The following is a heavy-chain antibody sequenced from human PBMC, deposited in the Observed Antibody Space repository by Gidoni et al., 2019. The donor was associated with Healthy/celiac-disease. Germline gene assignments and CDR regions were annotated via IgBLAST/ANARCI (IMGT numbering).Heavy chain of an antibody. CDR3: ARRYCSSTSCYVNWFDP. Sequence: EVQLVQSGAEVKKPGASLKISCKGSGYSFTSYWIGWVRQMPGKGLEWMGIIYPGDSDTRYSPSFQGQVTISADKSISTAYLQWSSLKASDTAMYYCARRYCSSTSCYVNWFDPWGQGTLVTVS. CDR1: GYSFTSYW. D-gene: IGHD2-2*01. J-gene: IGHJ5*02. V-gene: IGHV5-51*03. CDR2: IYPGDSDT.